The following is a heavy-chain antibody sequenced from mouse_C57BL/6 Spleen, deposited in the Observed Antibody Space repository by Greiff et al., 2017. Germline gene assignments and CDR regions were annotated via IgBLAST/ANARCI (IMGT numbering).Heavy chain of an antibody. CDR1: GYTFTDYN. CDR3: ARWAYYYGSSSYYAMDY. Sequence: EVQLVESGPELVKPGASVKMSCKASGYTFTDYNMHWVKQSHGKSLEWIGYINPNNGGTSYNQKFKGKATLTVNKSSSTAYMELRSLTSEDSAVYYCARWAYYYGSSSYYAMDYWGQGTSVTVSS. D-gene: IGHD1-1*01. CDR2: INPNNGGT. V-gene: IGHV1-22*01. J-gene: IGHJ4*01.